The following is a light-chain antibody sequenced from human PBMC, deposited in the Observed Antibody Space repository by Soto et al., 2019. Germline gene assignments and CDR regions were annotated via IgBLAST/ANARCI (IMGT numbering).Light chain of an antibody. CDR2: DAS. V-gene: IGKV3-11*01. Sequence: EIVLTQSPATLSLSPGERATLSCRASQRVSSYLAWYQQKPGQAPRLLIYDASNRATGIPARFSGSRSGTAFTPPISSLQPEDFAAYYCQQRSNWPPFTFGPGTKVEIK. CDR3: QQRSNWPPFT. J-gene: IGKJ3*01. CDR1: QRVSSY.